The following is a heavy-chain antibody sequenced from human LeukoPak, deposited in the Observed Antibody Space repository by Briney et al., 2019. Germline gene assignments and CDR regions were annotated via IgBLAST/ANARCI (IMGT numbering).Heavy chain of an antibody. CDR3: ARVLAIFGLDTTVFYMDV. V-gene: IGHV4-59*11. CDR1: GASISSHY. CDR2: TSGSI. Sequence: SETLSLTCAVSGASISSHYWSWIRQPPGKGLEWIGYTSGSISDTPSLNTRVAVSVDPSQSQVSLSLTSVTAADTAAYYCARVLAIFGLDTTVFYMDVWGKGTTVTVSS. D-gene: IGHD3/OR15-3a*01. J-gene: IGHJ6*03.